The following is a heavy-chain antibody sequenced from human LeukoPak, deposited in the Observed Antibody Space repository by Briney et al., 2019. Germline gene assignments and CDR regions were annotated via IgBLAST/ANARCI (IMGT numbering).Heavy chain of an antibody. CDR2: IYYSGST. J-gene: IGHJ4*02. CDR1: GGSISSYY. Sequence: PSETLSLTCTVSGGSISSYYWSWIRQPPGKGLEWIGYIYYSGSTNYNPSLKSRVTISVDTSKNQFSLKLSSVNAADTAVYYCAAIFGVGSDYWGQGTLVTVSS. D-gene: IGHD3-3*01. V-gene: IGHV4-59*01. CDR3: AAIFGVGSDY.